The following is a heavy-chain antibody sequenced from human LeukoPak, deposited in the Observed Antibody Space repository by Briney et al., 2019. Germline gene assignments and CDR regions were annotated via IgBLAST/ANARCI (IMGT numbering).Heavy chain of an antibody. CDR2: IYYSGST. J-gene: IGHJ1*01. Sequence: SETLSLTCTVSGGSISSSSYYWGWIRQPPGKGLEWIGSIYYSGSTYYNPSLKSRVTISVDTSKNQFSLKLSSVTAADTAVYYCARYLDYGGNSRVFQHWGQGTLVTVSS. V-gene: IGHV4-39*07. D-gene: IGHD4-23*01. CDR3: ARYLDYGGNSRVFQH. CDR1: GGSISSSSYY.